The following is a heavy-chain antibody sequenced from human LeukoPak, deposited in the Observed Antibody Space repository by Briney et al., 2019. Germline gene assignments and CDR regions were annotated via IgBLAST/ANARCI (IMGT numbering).Heavy chain of an antibody. CDR2: ISGSADRT. CDR3: AKSGYGSGSYYFFDY. CDR1: GFTFSNYG. Sequence: PGGSLRLSCAVSGFTFSNYGMNWVRQAPGKGLEWVSAISGSADRTYYADSVKGRFTISRDNSKNTLYLQMNSLRAEDTAVYYCAKSGYGSGSYYFFDYWGQGTLVTVSS. J-gene: IGHJ4*02. V-gene: IGHV3-23*01. D-gene: IGHD3-10*01.